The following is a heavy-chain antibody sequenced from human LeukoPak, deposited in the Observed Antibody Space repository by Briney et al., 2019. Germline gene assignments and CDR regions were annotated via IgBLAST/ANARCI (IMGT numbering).Heavy chain of an antibody. J-gene: IGHJ4*02. CDR3: ARGGSGSGHLYYFDY. Sequence: ASVKVSCKTSANSFSDYSIHWLRQAPGQGLEWMGRITSNSGGTNYAQNFQGRVTMTRDTSISTAYMELSGLTSDDTAVYYCARGGSGSGHLYYFDYWGQGNMVSVSS. CDR1: ANSFSDYS. CDR2: ITSNSGGT. D-gene: IGHD3-10*01. V-gene: IGHV1-2*06.